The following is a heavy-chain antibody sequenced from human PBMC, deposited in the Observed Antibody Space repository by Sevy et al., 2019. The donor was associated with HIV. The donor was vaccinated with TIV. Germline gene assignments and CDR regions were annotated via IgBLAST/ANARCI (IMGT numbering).Heavy chain of an antibody. CDR2: ISYDGSNK. Sequence: GGSLRLSCAASGFTFSSYAMNWVRQAPGKGLEWVAVISYDGSNKYYADSVKGRFTISRDNSKNTLYLQMNSLRAEDTAVYYCARDGPGVVWGSYRFHYFDYWGQGTLVTVSS. V-gene: IGHV3-30-3*01. J-gene: IGHJ4*02. D-gene: IGHD3-16*02. CDR3: ARDGPGVVWGSYRFHYFDY. CDR1: GFTFSSYA.